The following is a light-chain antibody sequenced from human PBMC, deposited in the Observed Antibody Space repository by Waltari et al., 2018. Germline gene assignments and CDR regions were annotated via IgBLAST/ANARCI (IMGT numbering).Light chain of an antibody. J-gene: IGKJ5*01. Sequence: EIVLTQSPGTLSLSPGERATLSCRASQSVSSSYLAWYQQKPGQAPRLLIYGASSRATGIPDRLSGSGSGTDFPLTISRLEPEDFAVYYCQQYGSSPSITFGQGTRLEIK. V-gene: IGKV3-20*01. CDR3: QQYGSSPSIT. CDR1: QSVSSSY. CDR2: GAS.